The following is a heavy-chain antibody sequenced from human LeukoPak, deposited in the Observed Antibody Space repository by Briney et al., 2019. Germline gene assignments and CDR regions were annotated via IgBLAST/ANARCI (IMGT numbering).Heavy chain of an antibody. CDR3: AKDAVIQLWLRYFDY. CDR2: ISGSGGST. J-gene: IGHJ4*02. CDR1: GFTFSSYA. V-gene: IGHV3-23*01. Sequence: PGASLRLSCAASGFTFSSYAMSWVRQAPGKGLEWVSAISGSGGSTYYADSVKGRFTISRDNSKNTLYLQMNSLRAEDTAVYYCAKDAVIQLWLRYFDYWGQGTLVTVSS. D-gene: IGHD5-18*01.